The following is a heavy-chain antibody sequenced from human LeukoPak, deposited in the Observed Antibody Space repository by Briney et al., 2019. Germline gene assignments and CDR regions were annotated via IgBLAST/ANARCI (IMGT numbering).Heavy chain of an antibody. CDR2: INPDSGGT. V-gene: IGHV1-2*02. D-gene: IGHD3-3*01. CDR3: ARSPRYDFWSGYYRYYFDY. J-gene: IGHJ4*02. Sequence: GASVKFCCKASGYNFTGYYMHWVRQAPGQGLQLMAWINPDSGGTNYAQKFQGRVTMTRDTSITTAYMELSRLRSDDTAVYYCARSPRYDFWSGYYRYYFDYWGQGTLVTVSS. CDR1: GYNFTGYY.